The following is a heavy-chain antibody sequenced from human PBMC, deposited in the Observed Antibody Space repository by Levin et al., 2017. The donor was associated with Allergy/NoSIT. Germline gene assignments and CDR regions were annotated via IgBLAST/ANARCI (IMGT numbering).Heavy chain of an antibody. D-gene: IGHD5-12*01. CDR1: GGTFSSYA. CDR2: IIPIFGTA. J-gene: IGHJ5*02. CDR3: ASESSRSGYDYGWFDP. V-gene: IGHV1-69*13. Sequence: SVKVSCKASGGTFSSYAISWVRQAPGQGLEWMGGIIPIFGTANYAQKFQGRVTITADESTSTAYMELSSLRSEDTAVYYCASESSRSGYDYGWFDPWGQGTLVTVSS.